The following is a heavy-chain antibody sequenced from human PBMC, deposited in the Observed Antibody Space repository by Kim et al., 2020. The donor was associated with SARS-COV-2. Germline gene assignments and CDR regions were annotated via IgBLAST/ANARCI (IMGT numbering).Heavy chain of an antibody. CDR1: GYTFTTYY. D-gene: IGHD3-22*01. CDR2: IYPNGGRA. CDR3: ARGAYYVNSGYMGF. J-gene: IGHJ4*02. Sequence: ASVKVSCKTSGYTFTTYYMHWVRQAPGQGLEWMGIIYPNGGRARYAQKFQGRVSMTRDTSTSTVYMELNSLRSDDTAVYYCARGAYYVNSGYMGFWGQGT. V-gene: IGHV1-46*01.